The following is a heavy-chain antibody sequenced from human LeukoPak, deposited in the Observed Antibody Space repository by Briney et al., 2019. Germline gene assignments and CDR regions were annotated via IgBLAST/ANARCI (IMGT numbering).Heavy chain of an antibody. J-gene: IGHJ4*02. CDR1: GYTLTELS. CDR3: ATASSSWYLAYFDY. Sequence: ASVKVSCKVSGYTLTELSMHWVRQAPGKGLEWMGGLDPEDGETIYAQKFQGRVTMTEDTSTDTAYMELSSLRSEDTAVYYCATASSSWYLAYFDYWGQGTLVTVSS. CDR2: LDPEDGET. V-gene: IGHV1-24*01. D-gene: IGHD6-13*01.